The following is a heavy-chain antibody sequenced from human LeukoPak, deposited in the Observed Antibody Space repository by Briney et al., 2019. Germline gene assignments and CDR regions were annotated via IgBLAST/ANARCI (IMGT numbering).Heavy chain of an antibody. Sequence: PSQTLSLTCTVSGGSISSGGYYWSWIRQHPGKGLGWIGYIYYGGSTSYNPSLKSRVTISVDTSKNQFSLKLSSVTAADTAVYYCARVGKARGYFDLWGRGTLVTVSS. V-gene: IGHV4-31*03. D-gene: IGHD3-10*01. J-gene: IGHJ2*01. CDR3: ARVGKARGYFDL. CDR1: GGSISSGGYY. CDR2: IYYGGST.